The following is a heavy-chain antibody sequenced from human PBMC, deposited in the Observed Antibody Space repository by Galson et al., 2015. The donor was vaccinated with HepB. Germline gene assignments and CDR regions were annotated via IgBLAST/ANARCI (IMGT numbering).Heavy chain of an antibody. CDR3: ARGPGGALHSSLPLHRIDD. Sequence: SETLSLTCTISGGSISSRDYCWAWIRQPPGKGLEWIGSIDYSGKTHYNPSLKSRITISVDTSKKQFSLKLSSVTAADTAVHYCARGPGGALHSSLPLHRIDDWGPGTLVTVSS. CDR1: GGSISSRDYC. J-gene: IGHJ4*02. V-gene: IGHV4-39*02. CDR2: IDYSGKT. D-gene: IGHD2-21*01.